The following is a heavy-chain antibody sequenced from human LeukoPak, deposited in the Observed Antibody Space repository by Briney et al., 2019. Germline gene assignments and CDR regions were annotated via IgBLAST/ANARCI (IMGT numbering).Heavy chain of an antibody. D-gene: IGHD2-21*02. CDR1: GFTFSSYA. J-gene: IGHJ4*02. Sequence: PGGSLRLSCAASGFTFSSYAMHWVRQAPGKGLEWVAVISYDGSNKYYADSVKGRFTISRDNSKNTLYLQMNSLRAEDTAVYYCAKPLIVVVTAIPGFDYWGQGTLVTVSS. V-gene: IGHV3-30*18. CDR3: AKPLIVVVTAIPGFDY. CDR2: ISYDGSNK.